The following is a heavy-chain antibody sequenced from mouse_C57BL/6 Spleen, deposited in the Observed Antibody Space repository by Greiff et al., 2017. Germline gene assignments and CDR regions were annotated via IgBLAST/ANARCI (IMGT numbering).Heavy chain of an antibody. V-gene: IGHV1-39*01. CDR1: GYSFTDYN. CDR3: AGDKVYDGYYGFAY. Sequence: VHVKQSGPELVKPGASVKISCKASGYSFTDYNMNWVKQSNGKSLEWIGVINPNDGTTSYNQKFKGKATLTVDQSSSTAYMQLNSLTSEDSAVYYCAGDKVYDGYYGFAYWGQGTMVTVSA. D-gene: IGHD2-3*01. J-gene: IGHJ3*01. CDR2: INPNDGTT.